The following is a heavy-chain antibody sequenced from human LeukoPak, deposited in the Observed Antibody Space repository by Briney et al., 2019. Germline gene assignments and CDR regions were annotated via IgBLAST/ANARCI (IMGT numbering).Heavy chain of an antibody. D-gene: IGHD5-18*01. J-gene: IGHJ4*02. V-gene: IGHV1-69*01. Sequence: PGASVKVSCKASGGTFSSYAISWVRQAPGQGLEWMGGIIPIFGTANYAQKFQGRVTITADESTSTAYMELSSLRSEDTAVYYCAREEGERGYSYGLMVYWGQGTLVTVSS. CDR3: AREEGERGYSYGLMVY. CDR2: IIPIFGTA. CDR1: GGTFSSYA.